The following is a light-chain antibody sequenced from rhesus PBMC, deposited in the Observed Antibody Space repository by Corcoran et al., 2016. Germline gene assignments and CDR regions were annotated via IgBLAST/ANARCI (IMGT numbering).Light chain of an antibody. V-gene: IGKV3-24*03. CDR2: VAS. J-gene: IGKJ2*01. CDR3: LQSSNWHQYS. Sequence: EIVMTQSPATLSLSPGERATLSCRASQSVSSSLAWYQQKPGQAPKLLIYVASSRATGNPDRVSGRGARTEFTLTIGRLEPEAGRVYFCLQSSNWHQYSLGQGTKVEIK. CDR1: QSVSSS.